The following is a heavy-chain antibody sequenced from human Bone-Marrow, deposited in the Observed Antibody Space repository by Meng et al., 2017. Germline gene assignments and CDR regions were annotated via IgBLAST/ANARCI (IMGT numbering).Heavy chain of an antibody. Sequence: ASAKVSCKASCYTFTSYAMHWVRQAPGQRLEWMGWINAGNGNTKYSQKFQGRVTITRDTSASTAYMELSSLRSEDTAVYYCARSGYSYGPRDYFDYWGQGTLVTVSS. CDR2: INAGNGNT. CDR1: CYTFTSYA. CDR3: ARSGYSYGPRDYFDY. D-gene: IGHD5-18*01. V-gene: IGHV1-3*01. J-gene: IGHJ4*02.